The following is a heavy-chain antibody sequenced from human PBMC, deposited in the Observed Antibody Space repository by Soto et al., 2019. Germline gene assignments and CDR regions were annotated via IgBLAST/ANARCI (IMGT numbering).Heavy chain of an antibody. V-gene: IGHV3-21*01. CDR3: AKDNGYDAATLDY. CDR1: AFTFSTYS. J-gene: IGHJ4*02. D-gene: IGHD5-12*01. Sequence: EVHLVESGGGLVKPGGSLRLSCAASAFTFSTYSMYWVRQAPGKGLEWVSSISSSSSSIYYADSLRGRFTISRDNAKNSLYLQMNSLRAEDTAMYYCAKDNGYDAATLDYWGQGPLVTVSS. CDR2: ISSSSSSI.